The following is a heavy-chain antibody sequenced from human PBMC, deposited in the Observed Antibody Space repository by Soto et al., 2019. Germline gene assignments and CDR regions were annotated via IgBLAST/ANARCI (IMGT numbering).Heavy chain of an antibody. V-gene: IGHV1-2*02. D-gene: IGHD3-3*01. J-gene: IGHJ3*02. CDR1: GYPVTAYY. CDR2: INPATGAA. CDR3: ARGGGVGVAGSAAFDM. Sequence: QLHLVQSGAVVKKPGASVTVSCSASGYPVTAYYMHWVRQAPGRGLEWMGGINPATGAAKYKQTFQGRVTMTRDTSTSTGFMEPSGLTSEDTAVFYCARGGGVGVAGSAAFDMWGQGTLVTVSS.